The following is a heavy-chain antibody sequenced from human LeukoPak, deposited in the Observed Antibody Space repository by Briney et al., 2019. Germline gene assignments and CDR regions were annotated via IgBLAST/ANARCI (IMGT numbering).Heavy chain of an antibody. CDR1: GYTFTGYY. CDR3: ARARITIFGVVSQFDY. Sequence: ASVKVSCKASGYTFTGYYMHWVRQAPGQGLEWMGWINPNSGGTNYAQKFQGRVTMTRDTSISTAYMELSRLRSDDTAVYYCARARITIFGVVSQFDYWGQGTLVTVSP. V-gene: IGHV1-2*02. CDR2: INPNSGGT. J-gene: IGHJ4*02. D-gene: IGHD3-3*01.